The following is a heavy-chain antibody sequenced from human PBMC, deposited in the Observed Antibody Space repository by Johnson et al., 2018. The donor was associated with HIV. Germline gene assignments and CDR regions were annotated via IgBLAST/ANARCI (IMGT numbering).Heavy chain of an antibody. CDR3: ARTPGIRWSSAAVDN. D-gene: IGHD2-15*01. Sequence: VQLVESGGGLVQPGGSLRLSCAVSGFTFSSYDMHWVRQGTGKGLEWVSDIGTAGDTYYPGSVKGRFTISRENAKNSLYLQMNSLRAGDTAVYYCARTPGIRWSSAAVDNWGQGTMVTVSS. CDR1: GFTFSSYD. V-gene: IGHV3-13*01. CDR2: IGTAGDT. J-gene: IGHJ3*02.